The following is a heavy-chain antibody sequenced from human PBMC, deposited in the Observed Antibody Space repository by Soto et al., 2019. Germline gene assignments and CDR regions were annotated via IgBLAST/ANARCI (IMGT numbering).Heavy chain of an antibody. CDR1: GFVGRRYG. Sequence: GHLRLTCTAAGFVGRRYGMRWVRQAPGKGLEWVSAISGSGGSTYYTASVKGRFTISRDNSKNTLYLQMNSLRAEDTAVYYCAKDPIFEYIPWFDPWGQGTLVTVSS. J-gene: IGHJ5*02. CDR3: AKDPIFEYIPWFDP. V-gene: IGHV3-23*01. D-gene: IGHD2-21*01. CDR2: ISGSGGST.